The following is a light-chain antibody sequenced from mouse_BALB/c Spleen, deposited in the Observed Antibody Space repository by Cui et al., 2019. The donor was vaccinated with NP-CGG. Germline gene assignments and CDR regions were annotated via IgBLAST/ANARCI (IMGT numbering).Light chain of an antibody. V-gene: IGLV1*01. CDR2: GTN. Sequence: QPFVTQESALTTSPGETVALTCRSSIGAVSTCNYANWVQEKPDHLVTGLIGGTNNRAPGVPARFSGSLIGDKAALTITGAQTEDEAIYFCALWYSNHWVFGGGTKLTVL. CDR1: IGAVSTCNY. J-gene: IGLJ1*01. CDR3: ALWYSNHWV.